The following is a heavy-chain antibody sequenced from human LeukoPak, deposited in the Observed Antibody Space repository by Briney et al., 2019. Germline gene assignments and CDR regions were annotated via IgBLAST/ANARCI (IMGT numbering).Heavy chain of an antibody. CDR1: GYTFTSYD. V-gene: IGHV1-8*01. J-gene: IGHJ5*02. D-gene: IGHD2-2*01. CDR3: ARGRRPIVVVPAATDNWFDP. CDR2: MNPNSGNT. Sequence: ASVKVSCKASGYTFTSYDINWVRQATGQGLEWMGWMNPNSGNTGYAQKFQGRVTMTRNTSISTAYMELSSLRSEDTAVYYWARGRRPIVVVPAATDNWFDPWGQGTLVTVSS.